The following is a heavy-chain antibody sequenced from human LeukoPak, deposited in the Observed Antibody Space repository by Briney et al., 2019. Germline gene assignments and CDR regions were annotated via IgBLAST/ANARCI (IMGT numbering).Heavy chain of an antibody. V-gene: IGHV3-64D*06. Sequence: GGSLRLSCSASGFTFGSYAMHWVRQAPGKGLEYVSAISSNGGSTYYADSVKGRFTISRDNSKNTLYLQMSSLRAEDTAVYYCVKDRARVWQARFDYWGQGTLVTVSS. J-gene: IGHJ4*02. CDR2: ISSNGGST. D-gene: IGHD6-13*01. CDR1: GFTFGSYA. CDR3: VKDRARVWQARFDY.